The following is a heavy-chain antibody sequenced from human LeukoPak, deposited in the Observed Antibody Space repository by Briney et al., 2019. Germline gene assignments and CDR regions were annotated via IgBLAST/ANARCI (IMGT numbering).Heavy chain of an antibody. D-gene: IGHD6-19*01. CDR2: INPNSGGT. CDR1: GYTLTVYY. CDR3: ARSRQEWLGTYYFDY. J-gene: IGHJ4*02. Sequence: ASVKVSCKASGYTLTVYYIHGVRQAPGQGLEWMGWINPNSGGTNYAQKFQGRVTMTRDTSISTAYMELSRLRSDDTAVYYCARSRQEWLGTYYFDYWGQGTLVTVSS. V-gene: IGHV1-2*02.